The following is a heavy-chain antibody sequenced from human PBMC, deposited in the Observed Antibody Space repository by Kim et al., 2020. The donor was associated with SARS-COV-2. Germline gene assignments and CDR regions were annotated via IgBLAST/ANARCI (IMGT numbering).Heavy chain of an antibody. Sequence: GGSLRLSCAASGFTFDDYTMHWVRQAPGKGLEWVSLISWDGGSTYYADSVKGRFTISRDNSKNSLYLQMNSLRTEDTALYYCAKGHSSWSPTYYYYGMDVWGQGTTVTVSS. V-gene: IGHV3-43*01. CDR3: AKGHSSWSPTYYYYGMDV. D-gene: IGHD6-13*01. CDR1: GFTFDDYT. J-gene: IGHJ6*02. CDR2: ISWDGGST.